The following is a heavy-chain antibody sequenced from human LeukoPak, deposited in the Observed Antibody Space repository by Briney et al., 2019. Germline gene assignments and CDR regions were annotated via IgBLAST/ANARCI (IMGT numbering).Heavy chain of an antibody. D-gene: IGHD6-6*01. CDR3: AKVNIAARRWGGFDY. Sequence: PGGSLRFSCAASGFTFDDYAMHWVRQAPGKGLEWVSLISWDGGSTYYADSVKGRFTISRDNSKNSLYLQMNSLRAEDTALYYCAKVNIAARRWGGFDYWGQGTLVTVSS. V-gene: IGHV3-43D*03. CDR2: ISWDGGST. CDR1: GFTFDDYA. J-gene: IGHJ4*02.